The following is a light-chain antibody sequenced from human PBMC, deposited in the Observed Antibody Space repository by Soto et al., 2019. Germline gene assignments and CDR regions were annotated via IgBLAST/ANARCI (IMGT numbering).Light chain of an antibody. Sequence: DLQMTQSPSTLSASVGDRVTITCRASQSISNWLAWYQQKPGKAPNLLIYKASSLESGVPSRFSGSGAGTEFTLTISSLQPDDFATYYCQQYNSYSRPLYTFGQGTKLEIK. V-gene: IGKV1-5*03. CDR1: QSISNW. CDR3: QQYNSYSRPLYT. CDR2: KAS. J-gene: IGKJ2*01.